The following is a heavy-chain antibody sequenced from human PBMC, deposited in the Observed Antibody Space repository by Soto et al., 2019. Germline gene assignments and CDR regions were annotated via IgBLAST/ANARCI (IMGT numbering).Heavy chain of an antibody. CDR1: GGSVGSGSYY. Sequence: KSSETLSLTCTVSGGSVGSGSYYWGWSRQPPGEGLEWIGYIHNSGSTKYNSSLKSRVTISVDTSRNQFSLRLSSVTAADTAVYYCARSGGGSGWLGGQGTLVTVSS. CDR2: IHNSGST. V-gene: IGHV4-61*01. D-gene: IGHD6-19*01. CDR3: ARSGGGSGWL. J-gene: IGHJ4*02.